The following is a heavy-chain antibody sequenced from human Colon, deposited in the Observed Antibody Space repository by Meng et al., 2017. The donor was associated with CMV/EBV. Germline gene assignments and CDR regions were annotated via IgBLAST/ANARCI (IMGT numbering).Heavy chain of an antibody. D-gene: IGHD2/OR15-2a*01. V-gene: IGHV4-61*08. CDR1: GVSVTRGASH. CDR2: IYDTGIT. J-gene: IGHJ4*02. Sequence: GHGVVKPSETLDLTCIVSGVSVTRGASHWSWIRPSPGKGLEWIGYIYDTGITIYKPSLNSRVTIFLETSKNQFSLNLNSMTTADTAVYYCAKSRSSTPGIVDDWGQGTLVTVSS. CDR3: AKSRSSTPGIVDD.